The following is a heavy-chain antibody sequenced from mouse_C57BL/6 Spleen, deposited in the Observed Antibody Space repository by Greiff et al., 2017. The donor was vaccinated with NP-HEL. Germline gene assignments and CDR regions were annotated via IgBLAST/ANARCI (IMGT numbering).Heavy chain of an antibody. CDR1: GYTFTSYW. V-gene: IGHV1-55*01. J-gene: IGHJ3*01. CDR3: AGGSAAWFAY. D-gene: IGHD1-1*01. CDR2: IYPGSGGT. Sequence: QVQLQQSGAELVKPGASVKMSCKASGYTFTSYWITWVKQRPGQGLEWIGDIYPGSGGTNYNEKFKGKATLTVDTSSSTAYMQLSSLTSEDSAVCYCAGGSAAWFAYWGQGTLVTVSA.